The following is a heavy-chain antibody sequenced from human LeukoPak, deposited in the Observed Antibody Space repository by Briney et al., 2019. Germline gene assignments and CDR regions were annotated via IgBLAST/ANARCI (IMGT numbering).Heavy chain of an antibody. CDR1: RFTFNNYW. CDR2: IKQDGSEK. J-gene: IGHJ4*02. V-gene: IGHV3-7*01. CDR3: ARSSVTRGFDS. Sequence: PGGSLRLSCAASRFTFNNYWMSWVRQAPGKGLEWVANIKQDGSEKYYVEVVKGRFTISRDNAKNSLYLQMNSLRAEDTAVYYCARSSVTRGFDSWGQGTLVTVSS. D-gene: IGHD3-10*01.